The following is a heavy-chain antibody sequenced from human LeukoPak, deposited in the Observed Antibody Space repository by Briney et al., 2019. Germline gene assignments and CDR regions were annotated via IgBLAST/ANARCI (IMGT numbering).Heavy chain of an antibody. CDR3: ARGSTVGATESLGFDY. D-gene: IGHD1-26*01. CDR2: INPNSGDT. J-gene: IGHJ4*02. V-gene: IGHV1-2*02. CDR1: AYTFTGYY. Sequence: ASVKVSCKASAYTFTGYYIHWVRQAPGQGLEWMGWINPNSGDTHYAQKFQGRVTMTRDTSISTAYMELSRLRSDDTAMYYCARGSTVGATESLGFDYWGQGTPVTVPS.